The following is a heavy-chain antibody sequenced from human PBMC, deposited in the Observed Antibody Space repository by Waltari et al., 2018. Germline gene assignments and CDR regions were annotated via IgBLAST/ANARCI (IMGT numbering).Heavy chain of an antibody. CDR2: IYTSGTP. V-gene: IGHV4-30-4*08. D-gene: IGHD3-22*01. Sequence: QVQLQESGPGLVKPSQTLSLTCTVSGGSISRGDYYWSWIRRPPGKGLEWLGSIYTSGTPSTNPSLRIRVTKSLATSRNKSSRKLGSVPPPDTPVYYCARFSRRTGSCLDTWAQGPWATASP. CDR3: ARFSRRTGSCLDT. J-gene: IGHJ5*01. CDR1: GGSISRGDYY.